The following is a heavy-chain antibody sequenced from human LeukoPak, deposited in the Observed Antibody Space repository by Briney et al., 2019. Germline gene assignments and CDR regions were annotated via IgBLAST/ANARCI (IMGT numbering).Heavy chain of an antibody. CDR1: GFTFSSYA. CDR2: ISGSGGST. Sequence: EAGGSLRLSCAASGFTFSSYAMSWVRQAPGKGLEWVSAISGSGGSTYYADSVKGRFTISRDNSKNTLYLQMNSLRAEDTAVYYCAKDSGYGDYVWDYWGQGTLVTVSS. D-gene: IGHD4-17*01. J-gene: IGHJ4*02. CDR3: AKDSGYGDYVWDY. V-gene: IGHV3-23*01.